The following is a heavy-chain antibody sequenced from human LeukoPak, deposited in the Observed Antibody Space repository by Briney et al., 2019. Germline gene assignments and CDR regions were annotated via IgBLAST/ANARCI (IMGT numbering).Heavy chain of an antibody. CDR1: GFTFSSYG. D-gene: IGHD6-19*01. V-gene: IGHV3-30*02. CDR2: IRHDGSNK. J-gene: IGHJ4*02. Sequence: GGSLRLSCAASGFTFSSYGMHWVRQAPGKGLEWVAFIRHDGSNKYYADSVKGRFTISRDNSKNTMYLQMNSLTAEDTAVYFCALSVSGTLINWGQGTLVTVSS. CDR3: ALSVSGTLIN.